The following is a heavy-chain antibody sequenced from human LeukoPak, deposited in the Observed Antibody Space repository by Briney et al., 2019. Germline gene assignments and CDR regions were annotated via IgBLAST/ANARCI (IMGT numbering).Heavy chain of an antibody. Sequence: GGSLRLSCAASGFTFRSDSMNWVRQAPGKGLEGVSSISSNSSYIYYHDSLTLRFTTSTDTAKNSLYLQIYSLRPEDTPVYYCARLYSTIFGVVRNWFDHWGRGTLVTVSS. V-gene: IGHV3-21*01. CDR3: ARLYSTIFGVVRNWFDH. D-gene: IGHD3-3*01. CDR1: GFTFRSDS. J-gene: IGHJ5*02. CDR2: ISSNSSYI.